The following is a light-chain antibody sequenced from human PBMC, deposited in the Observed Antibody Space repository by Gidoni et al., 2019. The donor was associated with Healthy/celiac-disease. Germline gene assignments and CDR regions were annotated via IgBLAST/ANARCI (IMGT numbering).Light chain of an antibody. J-gene: IGKJ3*01. CDR2: GAS. CDR3: QQYGSSPPRFT. CDR1: QSVSSSY. Sequence: TVSTQSPSTLSLSPGERATLSCRASQSVSSSYLAWYQQKPGQAPRLLIYGASSRATGLPDRLSGSGSGTDFTFTISRLEPEDFAVDYCQQYGSSPPRFTFGPGTKVDIK. V-gene: IGKV3-20*01.